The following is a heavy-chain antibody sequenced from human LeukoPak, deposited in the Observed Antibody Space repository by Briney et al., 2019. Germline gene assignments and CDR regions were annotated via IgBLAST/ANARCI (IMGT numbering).Heavy chain of an antibody. V-gene: IGHV3-9*01. Sequence: GGSLRLFCAACGFTFDDYAMQWVRHATGKGVEGGSGISSNIRRIVYPDSVKGRFTISRDYAQNSRYLQMNSLIAEDTAWYYCAKGDWEQLTDYFDYWGQGTLVSVSS. CDR3: AKGDWEQLTDYFDY. D-gene: IGHD1-26*01. CDR2: ISSNIRRI. CDR1: GFTFDDYA. J-gene: IGHJ4*02.